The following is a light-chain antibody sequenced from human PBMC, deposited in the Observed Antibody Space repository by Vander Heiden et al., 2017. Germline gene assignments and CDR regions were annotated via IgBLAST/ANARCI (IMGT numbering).Light chain of an antibody. CDR3: QQDYSTLT. CDR2: WAS. CDR1: QSVLYSYKNKNY. V-gene: IGKV4-1*01. Sequence: DMVMTQPPDSLAASQRERATINCKSSQSVLYSYKNKNYLDWYQQEPGQPPKLLIYWASTREYGVTDRFSGSGSGTDFTLTSSSLQDEDVAVYYWQQDYSTLTFGQGTKVEIK. J-gene: IGKJ1*01.